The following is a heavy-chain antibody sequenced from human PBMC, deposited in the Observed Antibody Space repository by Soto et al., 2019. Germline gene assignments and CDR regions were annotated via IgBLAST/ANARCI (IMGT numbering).Heavy chain of an antibody. CDR2: IIPISGKA. D-gene: IGHD6-19*01. Sequence: SVKVSCKAYGDTFTISAISWVRQAPGQGLEWMGGIIPISGKAKYAQRFQDRVTITADESTSTVYMEMSSLRSEDTAVYYCARGPRQSLVLLDYWGQGTLVTVSS. CDR1: GDTFTISA. CDR3: ARGPRQSLVLLDY. J-gene: IGHJ4*02. V-gene: IGHV1-69*13.